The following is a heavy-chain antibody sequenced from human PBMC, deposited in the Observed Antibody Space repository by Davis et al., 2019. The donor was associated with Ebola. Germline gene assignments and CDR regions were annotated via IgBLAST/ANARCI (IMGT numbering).Heavy chain of an antibody. CDR2: ISYDGSNK. CDR3: ARGPRSLRSGWYVPLFYFDY. D-gene: IGHD6-19*01. J-gene: IGHJ4*02. Sequence: GESLKISCAASGFTFSSYAMHWVRQAPGKGLEWVAVISYDGSNKYYADSVKGRFTISRNNSKNTLYLQMNSLRAEDTAVYYCARGPRSLRSGWYVPLFYFDYWGQGTLVTVSS. V-gene: IGHV3-30-3*01. CDR1: GFTFSSYA.